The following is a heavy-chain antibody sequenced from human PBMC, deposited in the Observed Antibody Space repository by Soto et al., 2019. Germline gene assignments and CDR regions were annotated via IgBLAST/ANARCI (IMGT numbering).Heavy chain of an antibody. CDR3: ARAAGDFWSGYYYYYGMDV. CDR1: GFIVSSNY. V-gene: IGHV3-53*01. J-gene: IGHJ6*02. Sequence: EVQLVESGGGLIQPGGSLRLSCAASGFIVSSNYMSWVRQAPGKGLEWVSVIYSGGSTYYADSVKGRFTISRDNSKNTLYLQMNSLRAEDTAVYYCARAAGDFWSGYYYYYGMDVWGQGTTVTVSS. D-gene: IGHD3-3*01. CDR2: IYSGGST.